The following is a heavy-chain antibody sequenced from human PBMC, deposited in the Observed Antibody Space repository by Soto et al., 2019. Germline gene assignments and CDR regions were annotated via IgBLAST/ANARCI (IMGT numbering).Heavy chain of an antibody. Sequence: GGSLRPSCAASGFTFSSYWMSWVRQAPGKGLEWVANIKQDGSEKYYVDSVKGRFTISRDNAKNSLYLQMNSLRAEDTAVYYCAREDYYDSSGYYYWGQGTLVTVSS. D-gene: IGHD3-22*01. J-gene: IGHJ4*02. V-gene: IGHV3-7*03. CDR1: GFTFSSYW. CDR2: IKQDGSEK. CDR3: AREDYYDSSGYYY.